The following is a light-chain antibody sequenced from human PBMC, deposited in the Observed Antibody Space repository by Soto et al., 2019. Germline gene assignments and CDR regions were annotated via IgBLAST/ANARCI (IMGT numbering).Light chain of an antibody. CDR3: SSYVGSNNLL. Sequence: QSALTQPPSASGSPGQSVTISCTGTSSDVGAYNYVSWYQQYPGKAPKLMISEVSKRPSGVPDRFSGSKSGNTASLTVSGLQAEDEADYYCSSYVGSNNLLFGGGTQLTVL. CDR2: EVS. J-gene: IGLJ2*01. CDR1: SSDVGAYNY. V-gene: IGLV2-8*01.